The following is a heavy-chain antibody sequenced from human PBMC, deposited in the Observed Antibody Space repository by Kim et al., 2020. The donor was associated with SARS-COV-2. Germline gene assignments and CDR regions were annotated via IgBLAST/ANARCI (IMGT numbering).Heavy chain of an antibody. V-gene: IGHV4-59*01. CDR3: AREGDYYGSGSYYY. Sequence: NPSLKSRVTISVDTSKNQFSLKLSSVTAADTAVYYCAREGDYYGSGSYYYWGQGTLVTVSS. D-gene: IGHD3-10*01. J-gene: IGHJ4*02.